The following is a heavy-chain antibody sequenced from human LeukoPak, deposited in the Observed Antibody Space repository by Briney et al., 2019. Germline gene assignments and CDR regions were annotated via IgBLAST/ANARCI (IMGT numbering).Heavy chain of an antibody. CDR1: GFTFSSYA. D-gene: IGHD1-26*01. CDR3: ASGTIVGARGADN. Sequence: PGGSLRLSCAASGFTFSSYAMSWVRQAPGKGLEWVSSISGNSFHIFYADSVKGRFTISRDNAYKSLYLQLNSLRAEDTAVYYCASGTIVGARGADNWGQGTLVTVSS. V-gene: IGHV3-21*01. CDR2: ISGNSFHI. J-gene: IGHJ4*02.